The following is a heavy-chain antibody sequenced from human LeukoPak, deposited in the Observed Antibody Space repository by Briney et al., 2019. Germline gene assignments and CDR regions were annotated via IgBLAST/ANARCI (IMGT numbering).Heavy chain of an antibody. Sequence: VASVKVSCKASGYTFTSYGITWVRQAPGQGLEWMGWISTYNGNTNYAQNLQGRVTMTTDTSTSTAYMELRSLRSDDTAVYYCARXGRLGELFSPDYWGQGTLVTVSS. V-gene: IGHV1-18*04. CDR2: ISTYNGNT. CDR3: ARXGRLGELFSPDY. J-gene: IGHJ4*02. D-gene: IGHD3-16*01. CDR1: GYTFTSYG.